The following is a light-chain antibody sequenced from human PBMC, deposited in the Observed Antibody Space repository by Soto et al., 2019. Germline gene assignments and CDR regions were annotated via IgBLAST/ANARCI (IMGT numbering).Light chain of an antibody. CDR1: QPFSNSF. V-gene: IGKV3-20*01. J-gene: IGKJ5*01. CDR3: QQCGSSST. CDR2: GAS. Sequence: EIVLPQSPGTLSLSPGGRAPLSCRASQPFSNSFLSWFQQIPGQAPRLLIYGASMRATGIPDRFSGSGSGTDFTLTISRLEPEDFAVYYCQQCGSSSTVGQGTRLAIK.